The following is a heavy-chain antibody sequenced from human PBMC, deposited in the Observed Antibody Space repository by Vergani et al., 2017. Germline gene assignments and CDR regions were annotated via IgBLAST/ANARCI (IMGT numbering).Heavy chain of an antibody. J-gene: IGHJ4*02. Sequence: VQLVQSGAEVKKPGSSVKVSCKASGGTFSSYAISWVRQAPGQGLEWMGGIIPIFGTANYAQKFQGKVTITADESTSTAYMELSSLRSEDTAVYYCARDLNRYSGSNGGAWGYWGQGTLVTVSS. V-gene: IGHV1-69*13. CDR1: GGTFSSYA. CDR2: IIPIFGTA. D-gene: IGHD1-26*01. CDR3: ARDLNRYSGSNGGAWGY.